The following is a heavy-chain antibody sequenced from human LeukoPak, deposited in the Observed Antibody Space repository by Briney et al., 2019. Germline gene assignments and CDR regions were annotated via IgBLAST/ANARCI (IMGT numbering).Heavy chain of an antibody. CDR3: AKDRATRSSPLKYYFDY. CDR1: GGSISSYY. D-gene: IGHD6-13*01. CDR2: IYYSGST. J-gene: IGHJ4*02. Sequence: SETLSLTCTVSGGSISSYYWSWIRQPPGKGLEWIGYIYYSGSTNYNPSLKSRVTISVDTSKNQFSLKLSSVTAADTAVYYCAKDRATRSSPLKYYFDYWGQGTLVTVSS. V-gene: IGHV4-59*12.